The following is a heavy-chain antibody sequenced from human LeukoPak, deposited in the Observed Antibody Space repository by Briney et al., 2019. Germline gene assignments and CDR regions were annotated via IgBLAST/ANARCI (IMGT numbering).Heavy chain of an antibody. J-gene: IGHJ6*02. CDR2: IKPDGSAQ. CDR3: ASTSASYYYYFYGMDV. Sequence: PGGSLRLSCATSGFTFSSNWMSWVRHVPGRGLDWVANIKPDGSAQYYAASVKGRFTISRDNSKNTLYLQMNSLRAEDTAVYYCASTSASYYYYFYGMDVWGQGTTVTVSS. D-gene: IGHD6-6*01. CDR1: GFTFSSNW. V-gene: IGHV3-7*03.